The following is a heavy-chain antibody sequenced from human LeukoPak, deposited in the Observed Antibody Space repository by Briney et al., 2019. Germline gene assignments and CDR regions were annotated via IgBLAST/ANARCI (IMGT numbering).Heavy chain of an antibody. CDR2: IYYSGST. CDR3: ATGYFDWLFPANWFDP. J-gene: IGHJ5*02. D-gene: IGHD3-9*01. V-gene: IGHV4-39*01. Sequence: SETLSLTCTVSGASISSSSYYWGWIRQPPGKGLEWIGSIYYSGSTYYNPSLKSRVTISVDTSKNQFSLKLSSVTAVDTAVYYCATGYFDWLFPANWFDPWGQGTLVTVSS. CDR1: GASISSSSYY.